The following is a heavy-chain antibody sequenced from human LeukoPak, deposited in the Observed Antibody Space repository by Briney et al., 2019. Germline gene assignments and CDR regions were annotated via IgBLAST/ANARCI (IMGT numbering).Heavy chain of an antibody. Sequence: GSLRLSCAASGFTFSSYWMSWVRQAPGKGLEWVANIKKDGSEKYYVDSVKGRFTISRDNAKTSLYLQMNSLRAEDTAVYYCARDLSGVAGYTYGRGIDYWGQGTLVTVSS. J-gene: IGHJ4*02. CDR1: GFTFSSYW. D-gene: IGHD5-18*01. CDR3: ARDLSGVAGYTYGRGIDY. CDR2: IKKDGSEK. V-gene: IGHV3-7*01.